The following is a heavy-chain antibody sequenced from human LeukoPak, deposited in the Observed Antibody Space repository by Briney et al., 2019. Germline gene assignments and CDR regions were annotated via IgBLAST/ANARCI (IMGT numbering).Heavy chain of an antibody. CDR1: RFTFSSYA. Sequence: PGWSLTLSCLASRFTFSSYAMHWVRPAPGKGLEGVAVVSYYGSNKYYAHSLKGRVTISKDNYKKMLDLQMSGLRAEDTPVYCCARGGRLWFLELWGYFWGQGTLVTVFS. CDR3: ARGGRLWFLELWGYF. J-gene: IGHJ4*02. D-gene: IGHD3-10*01. V-gene: IGHV3-30*04. CDR2: VSYYGSNK.